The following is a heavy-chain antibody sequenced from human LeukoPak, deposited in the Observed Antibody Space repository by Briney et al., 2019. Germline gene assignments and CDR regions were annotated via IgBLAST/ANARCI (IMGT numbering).Heavy chain of an antibody. Sequence: GGSLRLSCAASGFILSNYAMHWVRQAPGKGLEYVSAISSTGGGTYYANSVKGRFTISRDNSKNTLYLQMGSLRAEDMAVYYCATYFESSYGCWGQGTLVTVSS. V-gene: IGHV3-64*01. CDR2: ISSTGGGT. CDR3: ATYFESSYGC. D-gene: IGHD3-22*01. J-gene: IGHJ4*02. CDR1: GFILSNYA.